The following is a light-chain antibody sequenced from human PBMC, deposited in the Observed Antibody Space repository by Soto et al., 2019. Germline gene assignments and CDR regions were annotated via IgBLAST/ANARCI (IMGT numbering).Light chain of an antibody. CDR3: QQYGRTSWT. V-gene: IGKV3-20*01. CDR1: QSVSTNF. Sequence: EIVLTHSPGTLSLSPGEGATLSCRASQSVSTNFFAWYQQKPGQAPRLLIYGASTRATGIPDRFSGSRSGTDFTLTISRLEPEDFAVYYCQQYGRTSWTFGQGTKVDIK. J-gene: IGKJ1*01. CDR2: GAS.